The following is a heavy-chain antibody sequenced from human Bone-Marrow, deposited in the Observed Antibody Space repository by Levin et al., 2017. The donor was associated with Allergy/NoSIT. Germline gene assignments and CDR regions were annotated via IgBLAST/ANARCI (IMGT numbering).Heavy chain of an antibody. V-gene: IGHV3-23*01. CDR2: ISGSGGST. J-gene: IGHJ4*02. CDR3: AKGGSSWTVPLDY. Sequence: PGGSLRLSCAASGFTFSSYAMSWVRQAPGKGLEWVSAISGSGGSTYYADSVKGRFTISRDNSKNTVYVQMNSLRAEDTAVYYCAKGGSSWTVPLDYWGQGTLVTVSS. D-gene: IGHD6-13*01. CDR1: GFTFSSYA.